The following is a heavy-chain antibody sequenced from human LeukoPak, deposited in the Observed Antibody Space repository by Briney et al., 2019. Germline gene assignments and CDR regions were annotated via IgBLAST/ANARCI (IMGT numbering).Heavy chain of an antibody. J-gene: IGHJ3*02. V-gene: IGHV3-33*06. D-gene: IGHD5-18*01. CDR3: AKDVTVMGTPDAFDI. Sequence: GGSPRLSCAASGFTFSSYGMHWVRQAPGKGLEWVAVIWYDGSNKYYADSVKGRFTISRDNSKNTLYLQMNSLRAEDTAVYYCAKDVTVMGTPDAFDIWGQGTMVTVSS. CDR2: IWYDGSNK. CDR1: GFTFSSYG.